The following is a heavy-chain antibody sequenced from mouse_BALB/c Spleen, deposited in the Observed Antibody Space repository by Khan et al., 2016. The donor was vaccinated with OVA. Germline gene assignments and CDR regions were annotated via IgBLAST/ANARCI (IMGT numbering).Heavy chain of an antibody. CDR2: INPSNSYT. J-gene: IGHJ3*01. V-gene: IGHV1-4*01. Sequence: QVQLQQSGAELARPGASVKMSRKASGYTFTSYTIHWIRQRPGQALEWIGHINPSNSYTNYNQNFKDKATLIVDKSSTTAYMQLRSLTSADAAVYYCVREGAYYRSDGWFAYWGQGTLVTVSA. CDR1: GYTFTSYT. CDR3: VREGAYYRSDGWFAY. D-gene: IGHD2-14*01.